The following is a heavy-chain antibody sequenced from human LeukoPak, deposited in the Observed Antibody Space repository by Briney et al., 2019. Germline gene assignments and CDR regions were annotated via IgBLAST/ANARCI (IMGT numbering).Heavy chain of an antibody. CDR3: ARTRYYYNSRSYGAPYYFDY. CDR1: GYSISSGYY. Sequence: KTSETLSLTCTVSGYSISSGYYWGWIRQPPGKGLEWIGSIYHSGSTYYNPSLKSRVTISVDTSKNQFSLNLSSVTAADTAVYYCARTRYYYNSRSYGAPYYFDYWGQGTLVTVSS. D-gene: IGHD3-10*01. J-gene: IGHJ4*02. V-gene: IGHV4-38-2*02. CDR2: IYHSGST.